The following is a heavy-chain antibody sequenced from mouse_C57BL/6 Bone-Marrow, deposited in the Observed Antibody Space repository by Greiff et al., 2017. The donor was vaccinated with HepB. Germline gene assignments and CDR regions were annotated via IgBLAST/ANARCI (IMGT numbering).Heavy chain of an antibody. D-gene: IGHD2-10*01. CDR1: GYTFTSYW. Sequence: VQRVESGAELAKPGASVKLSCKASGYTFTSYWMHWVKQRPGQGLEWIGYINPSSGYTKYNQKFKDKATLTADKSSSTAYMQLSSLTYEDSAVYYCARRTPLLYYYAMDYWGQGTSVTVSS. CDR2: INPSSGYT. V-gene: IGHV1-7*01. CDR3: ARRTPLLYYYAMDY. J-gene: IGHJ4*01.